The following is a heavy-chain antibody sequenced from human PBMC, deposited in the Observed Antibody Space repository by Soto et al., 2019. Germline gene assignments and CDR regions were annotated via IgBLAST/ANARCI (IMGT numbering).Heavy chain of an antibody. V-gene: IGHV3-9*01. CDR1: GFTFDDYA. J-gene: IGHJ5*02. CDR2: ISWNSGSI. Sequence: GGSLRLSCAASGFTFDDYAMHWVRQAPGKGLEWVSGISWNSGSIGYADSVKGRFTISRDNAKNSLYLQMNSLRAEDTALYYCAKDHSSSFNWFDPWGQGTLVTVSS. D-gene: IGHD6-6*01. CDR3: AKDHSSSFNWFDP.